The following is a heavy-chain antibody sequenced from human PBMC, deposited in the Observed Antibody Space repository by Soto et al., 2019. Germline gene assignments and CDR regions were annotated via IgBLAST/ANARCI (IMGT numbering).Heavy chain of an antibody. CDR3: ARSMYSTSAQLYYGMDV. Sequence: PSETLSLTCAVSGYSIRSGYFWGWIRQPPGKGLEWIGSMYHSGITYYNLSLKSRVTISVDTSKNRLSLKLSSATAADTAVYYCARSMYSTSAQLYYGMDVWGQGTTVTVS. CDR1: GYSIRSGYF. D-gene: IGHD6-6*01. CDR2: MYHSGIT. J-gene: IGHJ6*02. V-gene: IGHV4-38-2*01.